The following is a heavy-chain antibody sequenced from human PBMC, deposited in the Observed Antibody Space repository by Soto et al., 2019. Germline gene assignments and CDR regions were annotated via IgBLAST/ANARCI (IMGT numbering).Heavy chain of an antibody. CDR3: AQGRLLPDY. Sequence: RLSCAASGFTFSSYAMHWVRQAPGKGLEWVAVISYDGSNKYYADSVKGRFTISRDNSKNTLYLQMNSLRAEDTAVYYCAQGRLLPDYWGQGTLVTVSS. CDR1: GFTFSSYA. D-gene: IGHD3-22*01. J-gene: IGHJ4*02. CDR2: ISYDGSNK. V-gene: IGHV3-30-3*02.